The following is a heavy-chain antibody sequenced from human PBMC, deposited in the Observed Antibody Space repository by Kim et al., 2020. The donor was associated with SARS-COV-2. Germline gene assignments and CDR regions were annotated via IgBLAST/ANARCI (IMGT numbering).Heavy chain of an antibody. D-gene: IGHD3-10*01. CDR2: INHSGST. CDR1: GGSFSGYY. CDR3: ARIVRYYGSGSYYPPVY. V-gene: IGHV4-34*01. Sequence: SETLSLTCAVYGGSFSGYYWSWIRQPPGKGLEWNGEINHSGSTNYNPSLKSRVTISVDTSKNQFSLTLSSVTAAGTAVYYCARIVRYYGSGSYYPPVYWGEGALFTVSS. J-gene: IGHJ4*02.